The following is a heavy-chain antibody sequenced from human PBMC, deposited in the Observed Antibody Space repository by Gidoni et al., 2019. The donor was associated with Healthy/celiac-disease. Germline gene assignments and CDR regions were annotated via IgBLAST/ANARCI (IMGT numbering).Heavy chain of an antibody. CDR2: IYYSGST. V-gene: IGHV4-31*03. J-gene: IGHJ6*03. CDR1: GGSISSGGYY. Sequence: QVQLQESGPGLVKPSQTLSLTCTVSGGSISSGGYYWSWIRQHPGKGLEWIGYIYYSGSTYYNPSLKSRVTISVDTSKNQFSLKLSSVTAADTAVYYCARSIEAVRMPLHYYYYYMDVWGKGTTVTVSS. CDR3: ARSIEAVRMPLHYYYYYMDV. D-gene: IGHD2-21*01.